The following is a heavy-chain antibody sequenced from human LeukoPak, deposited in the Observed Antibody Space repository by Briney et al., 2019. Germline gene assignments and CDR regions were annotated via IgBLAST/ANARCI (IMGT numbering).Heavy chain of an antibody. CDR2: VYYTGRT. Sequence: SSETLSLTCTVSGGSISGSYWDWIRQSPGKGLEWLGYVYYTGRTNYNPSLKSRLTMSVDTSTNQFSLRLSPVTAADTAVYYCVKNSGWYKWSYWGQGTLVTVSS. V-gene: IGHV4-59*08. D-gene: IGHD6-19*01. CDR3: VKNSGWYKWSY. CDR1: GGSISGSY. J-gene: IGHJ4*02.